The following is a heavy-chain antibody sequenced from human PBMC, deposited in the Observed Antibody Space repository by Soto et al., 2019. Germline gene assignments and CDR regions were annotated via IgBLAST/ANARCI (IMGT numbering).Heavy chain of an antibody. V-gene: IGHV4-4*02. D-gene: IGHD1-20*01. CDR1: GGSISSSNW. Sequence: SETLSLTCAVSGGSISSSNWWSWVRQPPGKGLEWIGEISRYGSTDYNPSLKTRVTISVDKSKNQLSLKLSSVTAADTAVYYCARPTYNSGSPFDYWGQGTLVTVSS. CDR3: ARPTYNSGSPFDY. CDR2: ISRYGST. J-gene: IGHJ4*02.